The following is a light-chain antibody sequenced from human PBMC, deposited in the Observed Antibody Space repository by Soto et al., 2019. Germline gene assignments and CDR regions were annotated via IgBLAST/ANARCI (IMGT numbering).Light chain of an antibody. CDR2: DES. CDR1: LSIRSW. CDR3: QQYNSYSPLT. V-gene: IGKV1-5*01. J-gene: IGKJ4*01. Sequence: DIQMTQSPSTLSASVGDRVTITCRASLSIRSWVAWDQQKPGKAPKLLIYDESSLESGIPSRFGDSGSGPEFYLPIISLHPHEFATYYRQQYNSYSPLTFGGGTKVEIK.